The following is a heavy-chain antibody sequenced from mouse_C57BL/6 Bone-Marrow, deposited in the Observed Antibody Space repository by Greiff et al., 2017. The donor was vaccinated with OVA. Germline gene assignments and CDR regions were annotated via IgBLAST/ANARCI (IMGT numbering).Heavy chain of an antibody. V-gene: IGHV1-59*01. CDR1: GYTFTSYW. D-gene: IGHD1-1*01. Sequence: QVQLQQPGAELVRPGTSVKLSCKASGYTFTSYWMHWVKQRPGQGLEWIGVIDPSDSYTNYNQKFKGKATLTVDTSSSTAYMQLSRLTSEDSAVYYGARSRYITSNWYFDVWGTGTTVTVSS. CDR2: IDPSDSYT. CDR3: ARSRYITSNWYFDV. J-gene: IGHJ1*03.